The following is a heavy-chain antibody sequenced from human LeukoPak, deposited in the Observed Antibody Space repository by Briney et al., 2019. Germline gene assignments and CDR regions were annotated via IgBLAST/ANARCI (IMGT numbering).Heavy chain of an antibody. CDR2: ISSSSYI. D-gene: IGHD2-2*01. V-gene: IGHV3-21*01. CDR3: ARDPRLGHCSSTSCWSY. J-gene: IGHJ4*02. CDR1: GFTFSSYS. Sequence: GGSLRLSCAASGFTFSSYSTNWVRQAPGKGLEWVSSISSSSYIYYADSAKGRFTISRDNAKNSLYLQMNSLRAEDTAVYYCARDPRLGHCSSTSCWSYWGQGTLVTVSS.